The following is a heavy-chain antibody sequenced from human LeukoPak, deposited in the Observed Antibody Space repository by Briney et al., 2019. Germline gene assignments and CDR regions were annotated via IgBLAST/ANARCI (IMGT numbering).Heavy chain of an antibody. CDR3: ARGRYCGGDC. CDR1: GGSFSGYY. Sequence: SETLSLTCAVYGGSFSGYYWSWIRQPPGKGLEWIGEINHSGSTNYNPSLKSRVTISVDTSKNQFSLKLSFVTAADTAVYYCARGRYCGGDCWGQGTLVTVSS. J-gene: IGHJ4*02. V-gene: IGHV4-34*01. CDR2: INHSGST. D-gene: IGHD2-21*01.